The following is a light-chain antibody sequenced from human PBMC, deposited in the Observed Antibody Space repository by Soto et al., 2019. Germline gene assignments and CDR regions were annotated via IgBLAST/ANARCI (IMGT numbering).Light chain of an antibody. CDR3: NEYRNWPRT. CDR1: QSVSSD. V-gene: IGKV3-15*01. J-gene: IGKJ1*01. CDR2: SAS. Sequence: EIVMTQSPATLSVSTGERATLSCRASQSVSSDLAWYHQKPGQAPRLLIYSASTRATGIPARFSGSGSGTVFPLTINCLQSEDFAVYYCNEYRNWPRTFGKGTKVEVK.